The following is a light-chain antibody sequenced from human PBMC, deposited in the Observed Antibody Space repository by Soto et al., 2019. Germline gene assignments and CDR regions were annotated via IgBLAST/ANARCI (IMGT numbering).Light chain of an antibody. J-gene: IGLJ2*01. Sequence: SSELTQPLSVSVALGQTARITCGGNNIGSKNVHWYQQKPVQAPVLVIYRDSNRHSGIPERFSGSNSGTTAILSINRAQVGDEADYYCQVWDRSTLFGGGTKLTVL. V-gene: IGLV3-9*01. CDR1: NIGSKN. CDR3: QVWDRSTL. CDR2: RDS.